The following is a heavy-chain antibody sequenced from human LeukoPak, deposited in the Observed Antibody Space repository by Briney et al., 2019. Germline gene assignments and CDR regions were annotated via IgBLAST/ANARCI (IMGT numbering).Heavy chain of an antibody. Sequence: GGSLRLSCAASGFTFSSYSMNWVRQAPGKGLEWVSYISRSSSSIYYADSVKGRFTISRDNAKNSLYLQMNSLRDRDTAVYYCAREGVRVSDAFDIWGQGTMVTVSS. D-gene: IGHD3-10*01. CDR1: GFTFSSYS. CDR3: AREGVRVSDAFDI. CDR2: ISRSSSSI. V-gene: IGHV3-48*02. J-gene: IGHJ3*02.